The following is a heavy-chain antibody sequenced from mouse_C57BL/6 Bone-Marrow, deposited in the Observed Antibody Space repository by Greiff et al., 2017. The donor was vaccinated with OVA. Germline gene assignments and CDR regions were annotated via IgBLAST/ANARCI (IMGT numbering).Heavy chain of an antibody. Sequence: QVQLQQPGAELVRPGSSVKLSCKASGYTFTSYWMHWVKQRPIQGLEWIGNIDPSDSETHYNQKFKDKATLTVDKSSSTAYMQLSSLTSEDSAVYYCAREKSGFWYFDVWGTGTTVTVSS. D-gene: IGHD4-1*01. J-gene: IGHJ1*03. V-gene: IGHV1-52*01. CDR3: AREKSGFWYFDV. CDR2: IDPSDSET. CDR1: GYTFTSYW.